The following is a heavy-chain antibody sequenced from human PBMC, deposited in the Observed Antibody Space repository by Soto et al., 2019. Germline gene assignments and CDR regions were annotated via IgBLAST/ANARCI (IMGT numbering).Heavy chain of an antibody. D-gene: IGHD3-10*01. V-gene: IGHV2-5*01. J-gene: IGHJ6*02. CDR2: FFSNDDK. CDR3: SHMRGSGLFGMDV. CDR1: GFSLSTSGVG. Sequence: QITWKESGPTLMKPTQTLTLTCAFSGFSLSTSGVGWAGSVSPQERPWSGLHSFFSNDDKRYSPSLMSRLTITKDTSKNQVVLTMANIDPVDTATYYCSHMRGSGLFGMDVWGQGTTVTVSS.